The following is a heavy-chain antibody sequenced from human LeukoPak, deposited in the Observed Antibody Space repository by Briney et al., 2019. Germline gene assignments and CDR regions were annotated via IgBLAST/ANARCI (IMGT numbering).Heavy chain of an antibody. CDR2: IYSSGIT. D-gene: IGHD1-26*01. CDR3: ARNSYSGSYFGY. CDR1: GGSVSSNRYN. V-gene: IGHV4-61*09. J-gene: IGHJ4*02. Sequence: SQTLSLTCTVSGGSVSSNRYNWTGIRQPAGKGLEWIGHIYSSGITHYNPSLKSRVTISVDTSKNQFSLKLSSVTAADTAVYYCARNSYSGSYFGYWGQGTLVTVSS.